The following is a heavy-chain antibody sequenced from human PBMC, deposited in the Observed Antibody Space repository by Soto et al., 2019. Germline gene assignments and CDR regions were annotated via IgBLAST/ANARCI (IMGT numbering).Heavy chain of an antibody. CDR1: GGSFSGYY. J-gene: IGHJ5*02. D-gene: IGHD6-6*01. Sequence: PSETLSLTCAVYGGSFSGYYWSWIRQPPGKGLEWIGEINHSGSTNYNPSLKSRVTISVDTSKNQFSLKLSSVTAADTAVYYCARGAARLLRPNWFDPWGQGTLVTVSS. CDR3: ARGAARLLRPNWFDP. V-gene: IGHV4-34*01. CDR2: INHSGST.